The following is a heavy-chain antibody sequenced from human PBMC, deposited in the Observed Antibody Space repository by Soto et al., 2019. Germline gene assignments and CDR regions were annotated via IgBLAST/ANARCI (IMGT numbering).Heavy chain of an antibody. J-gene: IGHJ5*02. V-gene: IGHV1-46*03. CDR1: GYIFTSYY. CDR3: ARERDRAYWFEP. CDR2: AYPHAATT. Sequence: QAQVVQSGAEARAPGASVKVACKASGYIFTSYYIHWVRQAPGQGLEYLGVAYPHAATTYVAQKFQGRITVTMDRSTSTVDVELTSLAPEATAVYYCARERDRAYWFEPWGQGTLVTVSS.